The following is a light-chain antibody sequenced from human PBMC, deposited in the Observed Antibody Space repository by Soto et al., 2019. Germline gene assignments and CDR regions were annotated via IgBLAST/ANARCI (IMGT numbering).Light chain of an antibody. CDR3: GSYTSSDTLEMV. CDR2: DVT. J-gene: IGLJ2*01. CDR1: SSDVGRYNT. V-gene: IGLV2-14*01. Sequence: QSVLTQPASVSGSPGQTITISCTGTSSDVGRYNTVSWYQHHPGKAPKLIIYDVTTRPSGISYRFSGSMSGNTASLTISGLRPEDEADYYCGSYTSSDTLEMVFGGGTKLTVL.